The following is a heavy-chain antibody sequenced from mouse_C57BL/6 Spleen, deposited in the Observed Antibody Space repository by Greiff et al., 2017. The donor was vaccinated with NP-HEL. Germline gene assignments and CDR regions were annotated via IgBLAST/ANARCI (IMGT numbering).Heavy chain of an antibody. D-gene: IGHD1-1*01. CDR3: ARSNTTVVNPFSY. CDR2: IYPGDGDT. J-gene: IGHJ3*01. CDR1: GYAFSSSW. V-gene: IGHV1-82*01. Sequence: VQLQQSGPELVKPGASVKISCKASGYAFSSSWMNWVKQRPGKGLEWIGRIYPGDGDTNYNGKFKGKSTLTADKTSSTAYMQLSSLTSEDTAVYFSARSNTTVVNPFSYWGKVTLVSVSA.